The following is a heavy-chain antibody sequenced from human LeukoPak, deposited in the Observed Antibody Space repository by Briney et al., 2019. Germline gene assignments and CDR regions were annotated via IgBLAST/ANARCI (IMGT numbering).Heavy chain of an antibody. CDR3: ASTIYLYYYDSSGYYSLPFDY. J-gene: IGHJ4*02. Sequence: PSETLSLTCTVSGGSISSSSYYWGWIRQPPGKGLEWIGSIYYSGSTYYNPSLKSRVTISVDTSKNQFSLTLSSVTAADTAVYYCASTIYLYYYDSSGYYSLPFDYWGQGTLVSVSS. V-gene: IGHV4-39*01. CDR1: GGSISSSSYY. CDR2: IYYSGST. D-gene: IGHD3-22*01.